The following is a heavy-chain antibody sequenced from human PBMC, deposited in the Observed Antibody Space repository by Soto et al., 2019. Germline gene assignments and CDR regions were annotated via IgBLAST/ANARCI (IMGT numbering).Heavy chain of an antibody. CDR3: ARDLGSAAVQNYYYGMDF. J-gene: IGHJ6*02. D-gene: IGHD6-25*01. CDR2: INPNSGGT. V-gene: IGHV1-2*04. Sequence: ASVKVSCKASGYTLTGYYMHWVRQAPGQGLEWMGWINPNSGGTNYAQKFQGWVTMTRDTSISTAYMELSRLRSDDTAVYYCARDLGSAAVQNYYYGMDFCGQGTTVTVPS. CDR1: GYTLTGYY.